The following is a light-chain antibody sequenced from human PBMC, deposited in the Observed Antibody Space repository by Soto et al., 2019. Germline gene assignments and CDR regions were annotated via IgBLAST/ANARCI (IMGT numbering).Light chain of an antibody. Sequence: EIVVTQSPGTLSLSPGERATLSCRASQSVNSNYLAWYQQKPGQAPRLLIYGVSNRATGIPDRFSGSGSGTAFTLTISRLEPEDFAVYSCQQYSSLPWTFGQGTQVEIK. CDR3: QQYSSLPWT. CDR2: GVS. J-gene: IGKJ1*01. CDR1: QSVNSNY. V-gene: IGKV3-20*01.